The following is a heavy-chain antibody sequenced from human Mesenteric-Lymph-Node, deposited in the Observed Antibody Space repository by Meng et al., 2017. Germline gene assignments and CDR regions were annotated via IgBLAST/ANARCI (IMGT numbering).Heavy chain of an antibody. CDR3: ARAAGAAEYFQH. CDR2: IYHSGTT. Sequence: QVQLEESSPARGKPSGTLSRTCAVSGGSASSSHCWSWVRQPPGKGLESIGEIYHSGTTIYNTSLKSPVTISVDKSRNQFSLKLSSVTAADTAVYYCARAAGAAEYFQHWGQGTLVTVSS. D-gene: IGHD1-26*01. V-gene: IGHV4-4*02. CDR1: GGSASSSHC. J-gene: IGHJ1*01.